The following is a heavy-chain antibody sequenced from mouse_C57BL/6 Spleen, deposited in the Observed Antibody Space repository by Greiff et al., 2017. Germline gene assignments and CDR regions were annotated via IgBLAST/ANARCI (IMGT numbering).Heavy chain of an antibody. CDR3: ARSYYGNYDWFAY. CDR2: IHPNSGST. D-gene: IGHD2-1*01. Sequence: QVHVKQPGAELVKPGASVKLSCKASGYTFTSYWMHWVKQRPGQGLEWIGMIHPNSGSTNYNEKFKSKATLTVDKSSSTAYMQLSSLTSEDSAVYYCARSYYGNYDWFAYWGQGTLVTVSA. J-gene: IGHJ3*01. CDR1: GYTFTSYW. V-gene: IGHV1-64*01.